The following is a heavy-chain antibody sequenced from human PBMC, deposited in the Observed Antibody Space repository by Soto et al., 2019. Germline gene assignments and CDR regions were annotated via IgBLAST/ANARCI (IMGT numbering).Heavy chain of an antibody. CDR2: IYDSGST. J-gene: IGHJ6*03. D-gene: IGHD2-2*01. CDR1: GGSISSGGYY. CDR3: ARVVVVPAAQIGDSHYYYRDV. Sequence: QVQLQESGPGLVKPSQTLSLTCTVSGGSISSGGYYWSWIRQHPGTGLGWIGYIYDSGSTYYNPSLKSWAPISLDPSKGQFSLQLTSVTAADTAMYYCARVVVVPAAQIGDSHYYYRDVWGKGTTVAVAS. V-gene: IGHV4-31*03.